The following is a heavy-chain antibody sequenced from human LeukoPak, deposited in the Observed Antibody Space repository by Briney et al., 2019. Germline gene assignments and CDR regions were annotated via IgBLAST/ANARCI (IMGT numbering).Heavy chain of an antibody. CDR1: GYTFTSYY. CDR3: AREGLSEAKNFDY. V-gene: IGHV1-46*01. CDR2: IVPSGGNT. J-gene: IGHJ4*02. D-gene: IGHD1-26*01. Sequence: ASVKVSCKASGYTFTSYYLHWMRQAPGQGLEWMGIIVPSGGNTKYSQNFQDRVSMTRDTSTSTVYMELSSLGSEDTAVYYCAREGLSEAKNFDYWGQGTLVTVSS.